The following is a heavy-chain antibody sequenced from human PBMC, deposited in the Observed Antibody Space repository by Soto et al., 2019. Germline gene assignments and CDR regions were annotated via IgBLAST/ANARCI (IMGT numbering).Heavy chain of an antibody. V-gene: IGHV1-69*13. CDR1: GGTFSSYA. Sequence: GASVKVSCKASGGTFSSYAISWVRQAPGQGLEWMGGIIPIFGTANYAQKFQGRVTITADESTSTAYMEPSSLRSEDTAVYYCARGIVATIYGMDVWGQGTTVTVSS. CDR2: IIPIFGTA. CDR3: ARGIVATIYGMDV. J-gene: IGHJ6*02. D-gene: IGHD5-12*01.